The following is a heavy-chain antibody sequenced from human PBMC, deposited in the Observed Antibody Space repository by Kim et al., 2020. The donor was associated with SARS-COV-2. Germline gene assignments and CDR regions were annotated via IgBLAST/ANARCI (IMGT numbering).Heavy chain of an antibody. CDR2: ISYDGSNK. CDR1: GFTFSSYG. CDR3: AKDRVAAAGTTGLIDV. D-gene: IGHD6-13*01. Sequence: GGSLRLSCAASGFTFSSYGMHWVRQAPGKGLEWVAVISYDGSNKYYADSVKGRFTISRDNSKNTLYLQMNSLRAEDTAVYYCAKDRVAAAGTTGLIDVWGQGTTVTVSS. J-gene: IGHJ6*02. V-gene: IGHV3-30*18.